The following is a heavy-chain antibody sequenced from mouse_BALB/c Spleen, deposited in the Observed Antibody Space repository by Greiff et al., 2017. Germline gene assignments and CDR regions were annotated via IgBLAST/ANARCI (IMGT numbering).Heavy chain of an antibody. CDR3: AREWFAY. CDR2: ISYSGST. Sequence: EVQLQESGPGLVKPSQSLSLTCTVTGYSITSDYAWNWIRQFPGNKLEWMGYISYSGSTSYNPSLKSRISITRDTSKNQFFLQLNSVTTEDTATYYCAREWFAYWGQGTLVTVSA. J-gene: IGHJ3*01. V-gene: IGHV3-2*02. CDR1: GYSITSDYA.